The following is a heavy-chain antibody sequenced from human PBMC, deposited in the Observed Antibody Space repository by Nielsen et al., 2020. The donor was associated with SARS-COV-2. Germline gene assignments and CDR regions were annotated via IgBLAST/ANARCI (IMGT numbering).Heavy chain of an antibody. CDR2: ISSSGSTI. CDR1: GFTFSSYE. D-gene: IGHD3-10*01. J-gene: IGHJ4*02. Sequence: GSLKISCAASGFTFSSYEMNWVRQAPGKGLEWVSYISSSGSTIYYADSVKGRFTISRDNAKNSLYLQMNNLRAEDTAVYYCTRGIGSGDYWGQGTLVTVSS. CDR3: TRGIGSGDY. V-gene: IGHV3-48*03.